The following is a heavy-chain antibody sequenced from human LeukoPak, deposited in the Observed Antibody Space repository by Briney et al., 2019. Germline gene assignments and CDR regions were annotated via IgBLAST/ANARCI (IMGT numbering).Heavy chain of an antibody. V-gene: IGHV3-48*03. CDR3: ARASHCRSSFCYGFDY. Sequence: PGGSLSLSCAASGFTFSNYEMNWVRQAPGKGLEWVSYISSSGSNIYSADSVKGRFTISRDNAKNSLYLQMNSLRAEDTAVYYCARASHCRSSFCYGFDYWGQGTLVTVSS. J-gene: IGHJ4*02. D-gene: IGHD2-2*01. CDR2: ISSSGSNI. CDR1: GFTFSNYE.